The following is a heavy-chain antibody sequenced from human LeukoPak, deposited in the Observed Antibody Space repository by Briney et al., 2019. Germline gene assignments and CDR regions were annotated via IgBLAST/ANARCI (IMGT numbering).Heavy chain of an antibody. Sequence: GSLRLSCVASGFPFSSYAMGWVRQAPGKRPEWVSSLTDSGGTTYYVDSVKGRFTISRDNSKNTLYLHMNSLRAEDTAMYYCAKKRDAFDIWGQGTVVAVSS. D-gene: IGHD5-24*01. CDR2: LTDSGGTT. J-gene: IGHJ3*02. V-gene: IGHV3-23*01. CDR1: GFPFSSYA. CDR3: AKKRDAFDI.